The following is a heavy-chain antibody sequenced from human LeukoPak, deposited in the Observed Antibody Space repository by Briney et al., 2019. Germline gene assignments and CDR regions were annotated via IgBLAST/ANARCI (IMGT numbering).Heavy chain of an antibody. Sequence: GASVKVSCKPSGYTFTSYAMNWVRQAPGQGLEWMGWINTNTGNPTYAQGFTGRFVFSLDTSVSTAYLQISSLKAEDTAVYYCARIRHETVTNYGMDVWGQGTTVTVSS. J-gene: IGHJ6*02. CDR1: GYTFTSYA. V-gene: IGHV7-4-1*02. CDR2: INTNTGNP. CDR3: ARIRHETVTNYGMDV. D-gene: IGHD4-17*01.